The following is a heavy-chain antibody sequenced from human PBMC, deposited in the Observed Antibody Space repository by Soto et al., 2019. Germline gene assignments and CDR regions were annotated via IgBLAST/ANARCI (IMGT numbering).Heavy chain of an antibody. CDR1: GYTLTELS. V-gene: IGHV1-24*01. J-gene: IGHJ4*02. CDR3: ATVRSEYDILTGYQYYFDY. Sequence: GASVKVSCKVSGYTLTELSMHWVRQAPGKGLEWMGGFDPEDGETIYAQKFQGRVTMTEDTSTDTAYMELSSLRSEDTAVYYCATVRSEYDILTGYQYYFDYWGQGTLVTVSS. D-gene: IGHD3-9*01. CDR2: FDPEDGET.